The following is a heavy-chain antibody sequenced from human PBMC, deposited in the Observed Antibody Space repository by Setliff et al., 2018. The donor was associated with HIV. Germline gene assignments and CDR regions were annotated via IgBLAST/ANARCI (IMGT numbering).Heavy chain of an antibody. CDR2: ISPGSDIT. CDR3: ARDPHALDY. V-gene: IGHV3-23*01. CDR1: GFVFYSFD. J-gene: IGHJ4*02. Sequence: PGGSLRLSCVASGFVFYSFDMNWVRQTPEKGLEWVSAISPGSDITYYADSVKGRFTISRDDAKNMLFLQMNDLRPEDTAVYYCARDPHALDYWGQGTLVTVSS.